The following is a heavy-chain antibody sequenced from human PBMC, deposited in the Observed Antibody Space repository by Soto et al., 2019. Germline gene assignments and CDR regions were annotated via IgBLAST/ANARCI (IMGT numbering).Heavy chain of an antibody. J-gene: IGHJ3*02. CDR3: ARDPGYSSSSGAFYI. D-gene: IGHD6-6*01. CDR1: GFTFSSYG. CDR2: IWYDGSNK. Sequence: GGSLRLSCAASGFTFSSYGMHWVRQAPGKGLEWVAVIWYDGSNKYYADSVKGLFTISRDNSKNTLYLQMNSLRAEDSAVYYCARDPGYSSSSGAFYIWGQGTMVTVSS. V-gene: IGHV3-33*08.